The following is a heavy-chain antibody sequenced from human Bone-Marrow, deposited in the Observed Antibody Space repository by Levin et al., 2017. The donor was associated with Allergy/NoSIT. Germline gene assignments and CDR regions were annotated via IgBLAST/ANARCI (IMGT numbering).Heavy chain of an antibody. V-gene: IGHV5-51*01. J-gene: IGHJ4*02. CDR3: ARRTTLTSAPLH. D-gene: IGHD4-17*01. CDR2: IYPGDSDT. Sequence: GESLKISCKGSGYNFAGYWIAWVRQMPGKGLEWMGVIYPGDSDTRYSPSFQGQVTISADKSIGTAYLQWSSLKASDTAMYYCARRTTLTSAPLHWGQGTLVTVSS. CDR1: GYNFAGYW.